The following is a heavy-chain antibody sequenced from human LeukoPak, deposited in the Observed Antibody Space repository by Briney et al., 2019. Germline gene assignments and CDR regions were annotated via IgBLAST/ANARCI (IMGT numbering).Heavy chain of an antibody. CDR2: INWNGGST. V-gene: IGHV3-20*04. Sequence: PGGSLRLSCAASGFTFSSYAMSWVRQAPGKGLEWVSGINWNGGSTGYADSVKGRFTISRDNARNSLYLQMNSLRAEDTALYYCARIAMAGIGDGFDIWGQGTMVTVSS. CDR1: GFTFSSYA. CDR3: ARIAMAGIGDGFDI. J-gene: IGHJ3*02. D-gene: IGHD6-19*01.